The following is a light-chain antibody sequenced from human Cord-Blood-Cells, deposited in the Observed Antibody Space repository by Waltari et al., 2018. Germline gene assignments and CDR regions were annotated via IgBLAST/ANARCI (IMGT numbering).Light chain of an antibody. J-gene: IGKJ1*01. CDR2: AAS. CDR3: QKYNSAPPT. Sequence: DIQMNQYPSSLYASVGDRVTITCRARQGISNYLAWDQKKPGKVPKLLIYAASTLQSGVPSRFSGSGSGTDFTLTISSLQPEDVATYYCQKYNSAPPTFGQGTKVEIK. V-gene: IGKV1-27*01. CDR1: QGISNY.